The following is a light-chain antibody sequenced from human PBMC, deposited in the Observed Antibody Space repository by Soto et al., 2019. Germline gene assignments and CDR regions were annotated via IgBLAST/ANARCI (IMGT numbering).Light chain of an antibody. CDR1: NSNIGAGYA. J-gene: IGLJ3*02. CDR3: QSYDNGLSASV. V-gene: IGLV1-40*01. CDR2: GNT. Sequence: QSVLTQPPSVSGAPGQRVTISCTGSNSNIGAGYAAHWYQQLPDTAPKLLIYGNTNRPSGVPDRFSGSKSGTSASLAIAGLQAEDEADYYCQSYDNGLSASVFGGGTKVTVL.